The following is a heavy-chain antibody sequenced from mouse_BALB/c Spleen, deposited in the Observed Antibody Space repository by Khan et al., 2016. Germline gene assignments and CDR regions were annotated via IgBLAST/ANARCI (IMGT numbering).Heavy chain of an antibody. CDR3: ARYRYYYGSSRYFDG. V-gene: IGHV9-3-1*01. J-gene: IGHJ1*01. CDR2: INTYSGES. Sequence: QIQLVQSGPELKRPGKTVKISCKAPGYTFTNYGINWVKQAPGKGLKWMGWINTYSGESTYADDFKGRFAFSLETSANTAYLQINNLKNEDTATYFCARYRYYYGSSRYFDGWGAGTTVTVSS. D-gene: IGHD1-1*01. CDR1: GYTFTNYG.